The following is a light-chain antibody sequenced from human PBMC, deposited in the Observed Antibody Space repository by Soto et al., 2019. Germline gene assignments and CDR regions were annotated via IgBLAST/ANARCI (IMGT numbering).Light chain of an antibody. J-gene: IGLJ3*02. Sequence: QSALTQPAAVSGSPGQSITISCTGTSSDVGTYNLVSWYQQYPGKAPKLMIYATSKRPSGVSNRFSGSKSGDTASLTISGLQAEEEADYYCTSFARGSTLVFGGGTKLTFL. CDR1: SSDVGTYNL. V-gene: IGLV2-23*01. CDR3: TSFARGSTLV. CDR2: ATS.